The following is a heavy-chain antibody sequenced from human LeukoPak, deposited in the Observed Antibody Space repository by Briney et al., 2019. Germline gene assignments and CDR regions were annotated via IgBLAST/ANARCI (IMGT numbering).Heavy chain of an antibody. CDR1: GGSISSGGYS. D-gene: IGHD3-10*01. V-gene: IGHV4-30-2*01. J-gene: IGHJ4*02. CDR2: IYHSGST. Sequence: SETLSLTCAVSGGSISSGGYSWSWIRQPPGKGLEWIGYIYHSGSTYYNPSLKSRVTISVDTSNNQFSLKLNSVTAADTAVYFCARDLSGSLYFDYWGQGVLVTVSS. CDR3: ARDLSGSLYFDY.